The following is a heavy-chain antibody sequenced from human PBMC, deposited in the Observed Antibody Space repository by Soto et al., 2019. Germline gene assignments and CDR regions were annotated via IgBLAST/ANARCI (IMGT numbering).Heavy chain of an antibody. Sequence: SSETLSLTCTVSGGSDSSGSYHWSWIRQPPGKGLEWIGFISYSGSTDYSPSLKSRVIVSVDTSKNQFSLKLTSVTAADTAMYYCARPPLAGYSIHFDSWGQGTLVTVSS. CDR2: ISYSGST. D-gene: IGHD2-15*01. CDR1: GGSDSSGSYH. V-gene: IGHV4-61*01. J-gene: IGHJ4*02. CDR3: ARPPLAGYSIHFDS.